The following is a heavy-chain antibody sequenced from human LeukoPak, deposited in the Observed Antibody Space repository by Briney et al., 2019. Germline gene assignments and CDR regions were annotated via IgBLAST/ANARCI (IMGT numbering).Heavy chain of an antibody. V-gene: IGHV3-53*01. CDR1: GFTFSSNY. CDR3: ARDSPYDSSGYYDY. J-gene: IGHJ4*02. CDR2: IYSGGST. D-gene: IGHD3-22*01. Sequence: PGGSLRLSCAASGFTFSSNYMSWVRQAPGKGLEWVSVIYSGGSTYYADSVKGRFTISRDNSKNTLYLQMNSLRAEDTAVYYCARDSPYDSSGYYDYWGQGTLVTVSS.